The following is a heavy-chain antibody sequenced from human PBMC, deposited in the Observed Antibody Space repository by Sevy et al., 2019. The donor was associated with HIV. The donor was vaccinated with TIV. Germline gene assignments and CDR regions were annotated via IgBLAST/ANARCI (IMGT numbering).Heavy chain of an antibody. CDR1: GFTFSSYS. J-gene: IGHJ4*02. D-gene: IGHD3-16*01. V-gene: IGHV3-48*02. CDR2: ISSSSSTI. Sequence: GGSLRLSCAASGFTFSSYSMNWVRQAPGKGLEWVSYISSSSSTIYYADSVKGRFTISRDNAKNSLYLQMNSLGDEDTAVYYCAREPPIMITFGGDYWGQGTLVTVSS. CDR3: AREPPIMITFGGDY.